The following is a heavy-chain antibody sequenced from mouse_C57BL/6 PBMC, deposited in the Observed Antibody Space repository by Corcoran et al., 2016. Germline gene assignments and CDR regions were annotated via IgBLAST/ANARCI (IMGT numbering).Heavy chain of an antibody. CDR3: ARSKEAKIYYYGTAPHWYFDV. Sequence: QVTLKESGPGILQSSQTLSLTCSFSGFSLSTSGMGVSWIRQPSGKGLEWLAHIYWDDDKRYNPSLKSRLTISKDTSRNQVFLKITSVDTADTATYYCARSKEAKIYYYGTAPHWYFDVWGTGTTVTVSS. J-gene: IGHJ1*03. CDR2: IYWDDDK. D-gene: IGHD1-1*01. V-gene: IGHV8-12*01. CDR1: GFSLSTSGMG.